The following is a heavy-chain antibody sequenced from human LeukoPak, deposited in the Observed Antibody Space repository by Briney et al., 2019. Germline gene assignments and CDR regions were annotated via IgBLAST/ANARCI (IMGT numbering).Heavy chain of an antibody. CDR1: GFTVSCNY. CDR3: ATVEYYDSSGSCYFQH. D-gene: IGHD3-22*01. CDR2: IYSADST. J-gene: IGHJ1*01. Sequence: GGSLRLSCAASGFTVSCNYMSWVRQAPGKGLELVSVIYSADSTYYADSVKGRFTISRDNSKNTLYLQMNSLRAEDTAVYYCATVEYYDSSGSCYFQHWGQGTLLTVSS. V-gene: IGHV3-53*01.